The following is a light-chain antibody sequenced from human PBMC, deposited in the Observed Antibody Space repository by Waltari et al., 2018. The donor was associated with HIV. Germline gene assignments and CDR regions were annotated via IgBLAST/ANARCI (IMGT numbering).Light chain of an antibody. V-gene: IGLV10-54*04. CDR1: DDDVGNEG. CDR3: SAWDGRLGAWV. CDR2: GNN. J-gene: IGLJ3*02. Sequence: QAGLTQPPAVSQALGQTATLSCTGGDDDVGNEGAAWLQQYQGLPPKLLSYGNNKRASGIAHKCSAARAGNTVFLTVAGLQPEGEADYCGSAWDGRLGAWVFGGGTKLTVL.